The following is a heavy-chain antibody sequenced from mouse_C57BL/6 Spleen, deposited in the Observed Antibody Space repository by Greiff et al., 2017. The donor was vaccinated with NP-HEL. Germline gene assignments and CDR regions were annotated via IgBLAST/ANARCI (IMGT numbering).Heavy chain of an antibody. D-gene: IGHD2-3*01. CDR1: GYTFTDYY. CDR2: INPNNGGT. Sequence: EVQLQQSGPELVKPGASVKISCKASGYTFTDYYMNWVKQSHGKSLEWIGDINPNNGGTSYNQKFKGKATLTVDKSSSTAYMELRSLTSEDSAVYYCARRRPRQEWLLPYAMDYWGQGTSVTVSS. CDR3: ARRRPRQEWLLPYAMDY. J-gene: IGHJ4*01. V-gene: IGHV1-26*01.